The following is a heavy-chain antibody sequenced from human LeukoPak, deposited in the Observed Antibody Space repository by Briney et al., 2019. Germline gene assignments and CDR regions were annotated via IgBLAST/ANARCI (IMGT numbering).Heavy chain of an antibody. D-gene: IGHD5-24*01. V-gene: IGHV4-31*03. CDR3: ARSNARDGYNFGY. J-gene: IGHJ4*02. CDR2: IYYSGST. Sequence: SETLSLTCTVSGDSISSGGYYWSWIPQHPGEGLEWIGHIYYSGSTYSNPSLKSRVTISVDTSKTQFSLELTSMTAADTAVYYCARSNARDGYNFGYWGQGTLVTVSS. CDR1: GDSISSGGYY.